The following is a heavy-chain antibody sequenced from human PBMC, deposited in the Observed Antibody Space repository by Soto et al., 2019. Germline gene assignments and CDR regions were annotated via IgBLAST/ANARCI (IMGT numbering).Heavy chain of an antibody. Sequence: QVQLQESGPGLVKPSETLSLTCTVSGGSISHYYWSWIRQPPGKGLEWIGYIYNSGKTKYNPSLNSRVTISVDTSKDQIPLRLSSATAADTAVYFCSRPNQGDYAFDIWCQGTLVTASS. CDR3: SRPNQGDYAFDI. CDR2: IYNSGKT. J-gene: IGHJ3*02. CDR1: GGSISHYY. D-gene: IGHD2-21*02. V-gene: IGHV4-59*01.